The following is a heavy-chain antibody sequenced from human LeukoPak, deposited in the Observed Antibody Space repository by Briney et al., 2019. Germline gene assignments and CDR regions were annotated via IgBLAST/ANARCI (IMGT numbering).Heavy chain of an antibody. CDR3: ARAGARIMITFGGVIAPNWFDP. D-gene: IGHD3-16*02. CDR2: INAGNGNT. J-gene: IGHJ5*02. V-gene: IGHV1-3*01. Sequence: ASVKVSCKASGYTFTSYAMHWVRQAPGQRLEWMGWINAGNGNTKYSQKFQGRVTITRDTSASTAYMELSSLRSEDTAVYYCARAGARIMITFGGVIAPNWFDPWGQGTLVTVSS. CDR1: GYTFTSYA.